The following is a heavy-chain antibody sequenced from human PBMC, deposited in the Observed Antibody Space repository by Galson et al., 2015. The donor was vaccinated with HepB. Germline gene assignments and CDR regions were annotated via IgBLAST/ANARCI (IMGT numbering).Heavy chain of an antibody. Sequence: SVKVSCKASGGTFSSYTISWVRQAPGQGLEWMERIIPILGIANYAQKFQGRVTITADKSTSTAYMELSSLRSEDTAVYYCASGYYGSGSYYPFDYWGQGTLVTVSS. CDR3: ASGYYGSGSYYPFDY. J-gene: IGHJ4*02. CDR1: GGTFSSYT. CDR2: IIPILGIA. D-gene: IGHD3-10*01. V-gene: IGHV1-69*02.